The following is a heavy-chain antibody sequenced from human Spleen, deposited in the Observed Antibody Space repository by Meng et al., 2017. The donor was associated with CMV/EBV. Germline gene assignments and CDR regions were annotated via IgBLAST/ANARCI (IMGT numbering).Heavy chain of an antibody. V-gene: IGHV3-74*01. CDR3: ASQWMTRVFFDN. J-gene: IGHJ4*02. CDR2: IMSDGSVT. Sequence: GGSLRLSCAASGFTFGDYAMSWVRQAPGKGLEWVSRIMSDGSVTGHADSVKGRFTISRDNAKNTLYLQMNDLRVEDTAVYFCASQWMTRVFFDNWGQGTVVTVSS. D-gene: IGHD2-2*03. CDR1: GFTFGDYA.